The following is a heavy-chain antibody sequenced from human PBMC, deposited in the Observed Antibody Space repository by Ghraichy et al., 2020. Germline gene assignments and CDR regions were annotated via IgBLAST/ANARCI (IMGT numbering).Heavy chain of an antibody. CDR1: GGSFSGYY. CDR3: ARGLYRSRFYYYGMDV. Sequence: SETLSLTCAVYGGSFSGYYWSWIRQPPGKGLEWIGEINHSGSTNYNPSLKSRVTISVDTSKNQFSLKLSSVTAADTAVYYCARGLYRSRFYYYGMDVWGQGTTVTVSS. V-gene: IGHV4-34*01. D-gene: IGHD2-2*01. J-gene: IGHJ6*02. CDR2: INHSGST.